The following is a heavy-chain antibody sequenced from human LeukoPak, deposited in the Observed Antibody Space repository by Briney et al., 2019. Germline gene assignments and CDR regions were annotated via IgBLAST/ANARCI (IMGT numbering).Heavy chain of an antibody. V-gene: IGHV4-39*01. CDR2: IHYSGNT. D-gene: IGHD3-3*01. CDR1: GASTSSSNYY. CDR3: ARLGAGPTYYDFWSGYSSFYFDY. Sequence: SETLSLTCTVSGASTSSSNYYWGWIRQPPGKGLDWIGGIHYSGNTYYNPSLKSRVTISVDTSKNQFSLKLSSVTAADTAVYYCARLGAGPTYYDFWSGYSSFYFDYWGQGTLVTVSS. J-gene: IGHJ4*02.